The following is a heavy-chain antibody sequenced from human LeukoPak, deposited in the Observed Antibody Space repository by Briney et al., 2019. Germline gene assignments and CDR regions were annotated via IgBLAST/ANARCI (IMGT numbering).Heavy chain of an antibody. CDR1: GGSISSGDYY. Sequence: PSETLSLTCTVSGGSISSGDYYWSWIRQPPGKGLEWIGYIYYSGSTYYNPSLKSRVTISVDTSKNQFSLKLSSVTAADTAVYHCARLSTMVNMADWFDPWGQGTLVTVSS. CDR2: IYYSGST. V-gene: IGHV4-30-4*08. J-gene: IGHJ5*02. CDR3: ARLSTMVNMADWFDP. D-gene: IGHD3-10*01.